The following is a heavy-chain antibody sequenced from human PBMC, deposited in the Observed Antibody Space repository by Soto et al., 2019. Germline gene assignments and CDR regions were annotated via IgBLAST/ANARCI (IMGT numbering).Heavy chain of an antibody. D-gene: IGHD4-4*01. Sequence: GGSLRLSCAASGFTFSSYAMSWVRQAPGKGLEWVSAISGSGGSTYYADSVKGRFTISRDNSKNTLYLQMNSLRAEDTAVYYCAKDRLIISGTVTFLHYYYYYGMDVWGQGTTVTVSS. CDR1: GFTFSSYA. CDR2: ISGSGGST. CDR3: AKDRLIISGTVTFLHYYYYYGMDV. V-gene: IGHV3-23*01. J-gene: IGHJ6*02.